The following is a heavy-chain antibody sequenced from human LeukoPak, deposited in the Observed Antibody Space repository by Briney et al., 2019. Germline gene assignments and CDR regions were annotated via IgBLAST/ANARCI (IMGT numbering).Heavy chain of an antibody. CDR3: ASGYSSGWAGDY. D-gene: IGHD6-19*01. CDR2: INPNSGGT. CDR1: GYTFTAYY. J-gene: IGHJ4*02. Sequence: GASVKVSCTASGYTFTAYYLYWVRQAPGQGLEWMGWINPNSGGTNYVQKFQGRVTMTRDTSINTAYMELRRLRSDDTAVYYCASGYSSGWAGDYWGQGTLVTVSS. V-gene: IGHV1-2*02.